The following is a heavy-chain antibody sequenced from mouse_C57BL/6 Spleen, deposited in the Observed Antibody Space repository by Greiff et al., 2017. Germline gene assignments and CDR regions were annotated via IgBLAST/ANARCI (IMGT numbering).Heavy chain of an antibody. CDR2: IDPSASET. V-gene: IGHV1-52*01. Sequence: QVQLQQPGAELVRPGSSVKLSCKASGSTFSSYWRPWVKQRPIQGLEWFGNIDPSASETHNNQKFKGKATLTVVKSSRTAYMLLSSLTSKDSAVYYWASNGAYDYEAWFAYWGQGTLVTVTA. CDR3: ASNGAYDYEAWFAY. CDR1: GSTFSSYW. D-gene: IGHD2-4*01. J-gene: IGHJ3*01.